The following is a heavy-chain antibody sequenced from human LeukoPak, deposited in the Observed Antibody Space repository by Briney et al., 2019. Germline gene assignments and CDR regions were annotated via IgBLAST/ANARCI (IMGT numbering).Heavy chain of an antibody. CDR2: ISSSSSTI. V-gene: IGHV3-48*01. J-gene: IGHJ2*01. D-gene: IGHD6-13*01. CDR3: ARGIAAAGSPFQSRRWYFDL. CDR1: GFTFSSYS. Sequence: PGGSLRLSCAASGFTFSSYSMNWVRQAPGKGLEWVSYISSSSSTIYYADSVKGRFTISRDNAKNSLYLQMNSLRAEDTAVYYCARGIAAAGSPFQSRRWYFDLWGRGTLVTVSS.